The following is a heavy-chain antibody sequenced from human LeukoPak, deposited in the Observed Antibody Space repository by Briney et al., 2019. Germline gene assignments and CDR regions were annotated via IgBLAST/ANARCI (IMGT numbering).Heavy chain of an antibody. CDR3: ARERTGNSDSSGHYDY. D-gene: IGHD3-22*01. CDR2: INPSGGTT. Sequence: ASVTVSFTSSGYTFTNYYMHGVRQAPGQGREGMGIINPSGGTTSYAQKFQGRVTMTRDTSTSTVYMELSSLRSEDTAVYYCARERTGNSDSSGHYDYWGQGTLVTVSS. J-gene: IGHJ4*02. V-gene: IGHV1-46*01. CDR1: GYTFTNYY.